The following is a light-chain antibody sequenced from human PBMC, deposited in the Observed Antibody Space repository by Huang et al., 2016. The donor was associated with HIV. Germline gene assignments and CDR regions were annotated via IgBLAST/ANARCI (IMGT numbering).Light chain of an antibody. CDR3: QQYGTSTIA. CDR1: HSVSSNG. V-gene: IGKV3-20*01. Sequence: EIVLTQSPGTLSLSPGERATLSCRASHSVSSNGIDWYHHKPGQAHRRRIYGASNMATDIPDGVSGSGSGTDFTLTISRLEPEDFAVYYCQQYGTSTIAFGQGTRLEIK. J-gene: IGKJ5*01. CDR2: GAS.